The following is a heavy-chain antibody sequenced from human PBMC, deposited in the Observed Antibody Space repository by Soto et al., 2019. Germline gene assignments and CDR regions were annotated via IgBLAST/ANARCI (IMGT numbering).Heavy chain of an antibody. V-gene: IGHV3-30*04. D-gene: IGHD5-18*01. CDR3: ARGNGTTTMYNQLFDY. J-gene: IGHJ4*02. Sequence: QVQLVESGGGVVQPGRSLRLSCAASGFIFKNYAMHWVRQAPGKGLEWVAGIAKDEYNIYYSDSVRGRFTISRDNSRNTLYLQMNNLRVDDTAVFFCARGNGTTTMYNQLFDYWGQGSLVTVSS. CDR1: GFIFKNYA. CDR2: IAKDEYNI.